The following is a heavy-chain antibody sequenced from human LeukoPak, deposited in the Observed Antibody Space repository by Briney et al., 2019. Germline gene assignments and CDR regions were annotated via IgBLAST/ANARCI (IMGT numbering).Heavy chain of an antibody. D-gene: IGHD2-2*02. Sequence: ASVKVSCKASGYTFTSYGISWVRQAPGQGLEWMGWISAYNGNTNYAQKFQGRVTITADESTSTAYMELSSLRSEDTAVYYCARDGGYCSSTSCYKFSYWGQGTLVTVSS. CDR2: ISAYNGNT. V-gene: IGHV1-18*01. J-gene: IGHJ4*02. CDR1: GYTFTSYG. CDR3: ARDGGYCSSTSCYKFSY.